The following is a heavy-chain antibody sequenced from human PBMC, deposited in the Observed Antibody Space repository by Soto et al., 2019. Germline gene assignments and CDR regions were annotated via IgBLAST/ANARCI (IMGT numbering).Heavy chain of an antibody. D-gene: IGHD2-2*01. CDR1: GYSFTKYG. Sequence: ASVKVSCRTSGYSFTKYGLHWVRQAPGQRLEWMGWINPGNGDTKYSQKFQGRVTITRDTSATTAYMELSSLRSEDSAVFYCARTDCSSTSCYNYYYYGMDVWGQGTTVTVSS. V-gene: IGHV1-3*01. J-gene: IGHJ6*02. CDR3: ARTDCSSTSCYNYYYYGMDV. CDR2: INPGNGDT.